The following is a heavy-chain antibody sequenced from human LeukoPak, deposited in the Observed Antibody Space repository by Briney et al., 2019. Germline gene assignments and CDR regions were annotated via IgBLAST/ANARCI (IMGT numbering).Heavy chain of an antibody. CDR1: GFTFSSYS. Sequence: PGGSLRLSCAASGFTFSSYSMNWVRQAPGKGLVWVSRINSDGSSTSYADSVKGRFTISRDNAKNTLYLQMNSLRAEDTAVYYCARPDDYYDSSGYHYWGQGTLVTVSS. J-gene: IGHJ4*02. CDR2: INSDGSST. CDR3: ARPDDYYDSSGYHY. D-gene: IGHD3-22*01. V-gene: IGHV3-74*01.